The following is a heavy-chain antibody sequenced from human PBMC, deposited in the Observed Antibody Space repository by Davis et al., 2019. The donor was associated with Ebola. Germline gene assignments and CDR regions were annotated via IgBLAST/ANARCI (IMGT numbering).Heavy chain of an antibody. V-gene: IGHV4-34*01. CDR3: ARGLHGYDRYTALAY. CDR1: GGSFSGNY. CDR2: INHSGST. J-gene: IGHJ4*02. D-gene: IGHD5-12*01. Sequence: MPSETLSLTCAVYGGSFSGNYWSWIRQPPGKGLEWIGQINHSGSTNYNPSLKSRVTISVDTSKNQFSLKLNSVTAADTAVYYCARGLHGYDRYTALAYWGQGTLVTVSS.